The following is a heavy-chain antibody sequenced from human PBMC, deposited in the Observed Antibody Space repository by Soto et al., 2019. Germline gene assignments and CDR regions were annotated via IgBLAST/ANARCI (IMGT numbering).Heavy chain of an antibody. J-gene: IGHJ3*02. CDR3: ARGINSAMEI. Sequence: QVQLQQSGPALVKPSQTLSLTCVISGDSVSSNNVAWNWIRQSPSRGLEWLGRTYYRSKWYNNYAVSVKSRTTINADTSKTQFSLQLASVTPEDKAVYYCARGINSAMEIWGQGTMVTVS. D-gene: IGHD5-18*01. CDR1: GDSVSSNNVA. CDR2: TYYRSKWYN. V-gene: IGHV6-1*01.